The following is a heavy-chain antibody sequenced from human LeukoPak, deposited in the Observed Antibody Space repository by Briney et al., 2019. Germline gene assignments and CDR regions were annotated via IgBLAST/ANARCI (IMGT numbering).Heavy chain of an antibody. CDR2: IIPIFGTT. V-gene: IGHV1-69*05. D-gene: IGHD3-22*01. Sequence: SVKVSCKASGGTFSSHGLSWVRQTPGQGLEWMGGIIPIFGTTNYAQNFQGRVTITMDESTSTAYMELSSLRADDTAVYYCARRWPHSSGYYLFDYWGQGTLVTVSS. CDR1: GGTFSSHG. J-gene: IGHJ4*02. CDR3: ARRWPHSSGYYLFDY.